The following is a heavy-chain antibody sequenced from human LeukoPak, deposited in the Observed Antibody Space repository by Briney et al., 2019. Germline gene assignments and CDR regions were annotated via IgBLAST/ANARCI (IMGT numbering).Heavy chain of an antibody. CDR3: AKEGRVYLVGAKHPFDY. Sequence: GGSLRLSCTASGFTFGDYAMSWVRQAPGKGLEWVSAISGSGGSTYYADSVKGRFTISRDNSKNTLYLQMNSLRAEDTAVYYCAKEGRVYLVGAKHPFDYWGQGTLVTVSS. CDR1: GFTFGDYA. D-gene: IGHD1-26*01. V-gene: IGHV3-23*01. CDR2: ISGSGGST. J-gene: IGHJ4*02.